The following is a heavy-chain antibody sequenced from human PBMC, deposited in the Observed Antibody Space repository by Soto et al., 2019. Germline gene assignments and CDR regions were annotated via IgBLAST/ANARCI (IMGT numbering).Heavy chain of an antibody. CDR3: AKIGSNYLYYFDF. Sequence: PGGSLRLSCAASGFTFEDFAMNWVPLTPGKGPEWVSRFSCNCGRIDYADSVKGRLTIARENAKNALYPQINSLRPDDTALYYFAKIGSNYLYYFDFWGQGTLVTVSS. J-gene: IGHJ4*02. V-gene: IGHV3-9*01. CDR1: GFTFEDFA. D-gene: IGHD4-4*01. CDR2: FSCNCGRI.